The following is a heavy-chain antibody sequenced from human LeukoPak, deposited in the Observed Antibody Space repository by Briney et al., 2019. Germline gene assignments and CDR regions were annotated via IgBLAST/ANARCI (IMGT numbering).Heavy chain of an antibody. CDR2: ISYDGSNE. J-gene: IGHJ4*02. CDR1: GFTFSSYV. D-gene: IGHD2-21*01. V-gene: IGHV3-30*04. Sequence: GGSLRLSCAASGFTFSSYVMHWVRQAPGKGLEWVAIISYDGSNEYYADSVKGRFTISRDNSKNTLYLQMNSLRAEDTAVYYCARDSRVCCQPDYWGQGTLVTVSS. CDR3: ARDSRVCCQPDY.